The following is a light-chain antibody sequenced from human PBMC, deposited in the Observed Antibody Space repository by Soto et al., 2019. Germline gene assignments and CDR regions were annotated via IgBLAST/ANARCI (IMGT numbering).Light chain of an antibody. CDR2: DNN. V-gene: IGLV1-51*01. J-gene: IGLJ2*01. Sequence: QSVLTQPPSVSAAPGQKVTISCSGSNSNIGNNYVSWYQHLPGTAPKLLIYDNNERPSGIPYRFSGSKSGTSATLGITGLQTGDEADYYCGTWDTSLSAVVFGGGTKLTVL. CDR1: NSNIGNNY. CDR3: GTWDTSLSAVV.